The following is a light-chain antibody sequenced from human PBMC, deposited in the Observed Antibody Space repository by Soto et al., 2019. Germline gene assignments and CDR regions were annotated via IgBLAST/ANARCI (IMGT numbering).Light chain of an antibody. V-gene: IGLV2-14*03. J-gene: IGLJ1*01. CDR1: SSDIGSYNH. Sequence: QSVLTQPASVSGSPGQSITISCSGTSSDIGSYNHVAWYQQFPGKSPKLMIYAVSDRPSGVSDRFSGSKSGITASLTISGLQTDVEADYYCISYTDRQSYLFGTGTKVTVL. CDR3: ISYTDRQSYL. CDR2: AVS.